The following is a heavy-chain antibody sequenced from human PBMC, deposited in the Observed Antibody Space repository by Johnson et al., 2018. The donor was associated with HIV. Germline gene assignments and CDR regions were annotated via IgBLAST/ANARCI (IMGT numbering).Heavy chain of an antibody. V-gene: IGHV3-9*01. CDR1: GFSFDDYG. CDR2: ISWNSGSI. J-gene: IGHJ3*02. Sequence: QLVESGGGFVQPGRSLRLSCAASGFSFDDYGMTWVRQAPGKGLEWVSGISWNSGSIGYADSVKGRFTISRDNAKNSLYLQMNSLRAEDTALYYCAKDNMVGANHDAFDIWGQGTMVTVSS. D-gene: IGHD1-26*01. CDR3: AKDNMVGANHDAFDI.